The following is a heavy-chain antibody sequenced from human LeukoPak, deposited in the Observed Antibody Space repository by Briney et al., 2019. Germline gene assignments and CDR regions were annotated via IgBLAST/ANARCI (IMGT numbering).Heavy chain of an antibody. V-gene: IGHV3-21*01. J-gene: IGHJ4*02. Sequence: PGGSLRLSCVGSGFDFSDYGMNWVRQAPGSGLERVASIGSRGSDIDYADSVKGRFTISRDNAKNSLYLQMNNLRVEDTAVYYCARVEKQQLVVGDFDYWGQGTLVTVSS. CDR2: IGSRGSDI. CDR3: ARVEKQQLVVGDFDY. CDR1: GFDFSDYG. D-gene: IGHD6-13*01.